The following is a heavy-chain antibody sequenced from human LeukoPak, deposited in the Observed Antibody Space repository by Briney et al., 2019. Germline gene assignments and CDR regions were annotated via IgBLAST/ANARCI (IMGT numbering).Heavy chain of an antibody. CDR1: GFTFSGSA. J-gene: IGHJ5*02. CDR3: TRGSGTYNWFDP. CDR2: IDKKDKGYATAT. Sequence: SGGSLRLSCAASGFTFSGSAIHWVRQSSGKGLEWVGQIDKKDKGYATATAYAASVKGRFTTSRDDSINTAYLQMKSLKTEDTALYYCTRGSGTYNWFDPWGQGTLVTVSS. V-gene: IGHV3-73*01. D-gene: IGHD1-26*01.